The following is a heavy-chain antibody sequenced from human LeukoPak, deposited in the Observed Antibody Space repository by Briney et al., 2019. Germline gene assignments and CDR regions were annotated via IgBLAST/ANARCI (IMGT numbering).Heavy chain of an antibody. CDR1: GFTFSSYA. J-gene: IGHJ4*02. V-gene: IGHV3-23*01. CDR2: ISGNCGST. Sequence: AGSLRLSCAASGFTFSSYAFNWIRKAPGKGLELVSAISGNCGSTYYADSVKGRFTISRNNSENTLYLQMNSLRAEDTAVYYCAKDLIAAAGNDFDYWGQGTLVTVSS. D-gene: IGHD6-13*01. CDR3: AKDLIAAAGNDFDY.